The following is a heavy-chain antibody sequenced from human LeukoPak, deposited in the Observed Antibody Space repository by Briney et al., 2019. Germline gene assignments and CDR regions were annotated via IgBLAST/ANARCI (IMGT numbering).Heavy chain of an antibody. V-gene: IGHV3-7*04. CDR1: GFTSSSYW. CDR3: AGGYGWTTNY. J-gene: IGHJ4*02. CDR2: IKEDGSEK. Sequence: GGSLRLSCAVSGFTSSSYWMSWVRQAPGKGLEWVANIKEDGSEKNYVDSLKGRFTISRDNAKNSLYLQMNSLRVEDTAVYYCAGGYGWTTNYWGQGTLVTVSS. D-gene: IGHD3-10*01.